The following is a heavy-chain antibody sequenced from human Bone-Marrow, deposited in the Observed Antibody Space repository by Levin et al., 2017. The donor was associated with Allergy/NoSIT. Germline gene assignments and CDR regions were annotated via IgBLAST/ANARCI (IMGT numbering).Heavy chain of an antibody. CDR2: ISSSGSTI. J-gene: IGHJ6*02. V-gene: IGHV3-48*03. Sequence: GGSLRLSCAASGFTFSSYEMNWVRQAPGKGLEWVSYISSSGSTIYYADSVKGRFTISRDNAKNSLYLQMNSLRAEDTAVYYCARGRYCSGGSCYPGSYYYYYGMDVWGQGTTVTVSS. CDR1: GFTFSSYE. D-gene: IGHD2-15*01. CDR3: ARGRYCSGGSCYPGSYYYYYGMDV.